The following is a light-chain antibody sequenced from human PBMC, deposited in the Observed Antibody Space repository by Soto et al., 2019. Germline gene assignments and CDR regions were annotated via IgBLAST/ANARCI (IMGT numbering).Light chain of an antibody. CDR2: DVT. Sequence: QSALAQPASVSGSLGQSITISCTGTSSDVGAYNYVSWYHQHHPGKAPELIIYDVTDRPSGVSTRFSGSKSGNTASLTISGLQAEDEGDYYCSSYTTIKTVIFGGGTKLTVL. CDR3: SSYTTIKTVI. V-gene: IGLV2-14*01. J-gene: IGLJ2*01. CDR1: SSDVGAYNY.